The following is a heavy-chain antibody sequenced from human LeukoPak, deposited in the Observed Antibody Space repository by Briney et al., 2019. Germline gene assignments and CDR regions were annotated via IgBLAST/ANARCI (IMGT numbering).Heavy chain of an antibody. CDR1: GGSISSYY. J-gene: IGHJ5*02. V-gene: IGHV4-4*07. Sequence: SETLSLTCTVSGGSISSYYWSWIRQPAGKGLEWIGRIYTSGSTNYSPSLKSRVTMSVDTSKNQFSLKLSSVTAADTAVYYCARDFYDILTGSWDWFDPWGQGTLVTVSS. D-gene: IGHD3-9*01. CDR2: IYTSGST. CDR3: ARDFYDILTGSWDWFDP.